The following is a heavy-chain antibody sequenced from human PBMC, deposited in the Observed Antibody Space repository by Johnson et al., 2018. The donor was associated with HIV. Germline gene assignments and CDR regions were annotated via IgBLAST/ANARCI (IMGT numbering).Heavy chain of an antibody. Sequence: QVQLVESGGGVVQPGRSLRLSCAASGFTFSSYAMHWVRQAPGKGLEWVAVISYDGSNKYYADSVKGRFTISRYNAKNSLYLQMNSLRAEDTALYYCARDAHMVRGVGDAFDIWGQGTMVTVSS. V-gene: IGHV3-30-3*01. D-gene: IGHD3-10*01. J-gene: IGHJ3*02. CDR2: ISYDGSNK. CDR3: ARDAHMVRGVGDAFDI. CDR1: GFTFSSYA.